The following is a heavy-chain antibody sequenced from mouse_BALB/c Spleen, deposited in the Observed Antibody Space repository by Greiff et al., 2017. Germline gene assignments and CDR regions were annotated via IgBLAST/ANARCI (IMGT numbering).Heavy chain of an antibody. D-gene: IGHD2-4*01. V-gene: IGHV1-14*01. J-gene: IGHJ3*01. Sequence: VQLQQSGPELVKPGASVKMSCKASGYTFTSYVMHWVKQTPGQGLEWIGYINPYNDGTKYNEKFNGKATLTSDKSSSTAYMELSSLTSEDAAVYYCARAVYDYDTFADWGQGTLVTVSA. CDR1: GYTFTSYV. CDR3: ARAVYDYDTFAD. CDR2: INPYNDGT.